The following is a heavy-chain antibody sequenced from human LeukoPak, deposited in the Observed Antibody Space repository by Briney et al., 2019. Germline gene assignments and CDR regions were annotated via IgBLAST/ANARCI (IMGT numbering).Heavy chain of an antibody. Sequence: SETLSLTCTVSGGSISSSSYYWGWIRQPPGKGLEWIGSIYYSGSTYYNPSLKSRVTISVDTSKNQFSLKLSSVTAADTAVYYCARDSGSPFAFDIWGQGTMVTVSS. CDR1: GGSISSSSYY. CDR2: IYYSGST. CDR3: ARDSGSPFAFDI. J-gene: IGHJ3*02. V-gene: IGHV4-39*07.